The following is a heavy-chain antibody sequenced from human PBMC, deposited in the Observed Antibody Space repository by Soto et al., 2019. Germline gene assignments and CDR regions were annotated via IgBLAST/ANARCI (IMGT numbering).Heavy chain of an antibody. CDR2: ISSSSSYI. J-gene: IGHJ6*02. D-gene: IGHD1-26*01. CDR1: GFTFSSYS. Sequence: GGSLSLSCAASGFTFSSYSMNWVRQAPGKGLEWVSSISSSSSYIYYADSVKGRFTISRDNAKNSLYLQMNSLRAEDTAVYYCAEWELDYGMDVWGQGTTVTVSS. V-gene: IGHV3-21*01. CDR3: AEWELDYGMDV.